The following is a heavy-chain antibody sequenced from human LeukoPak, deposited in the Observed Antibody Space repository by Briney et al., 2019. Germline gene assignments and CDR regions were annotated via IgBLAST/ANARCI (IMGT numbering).Heavy chain of an antibody. CDR3: ARDGGKITIFGVVILYYFDY. V-gene: IGHV3-30-3*01. CDR1: GFTFSSYA. CDR2: ISYDGSNK. J-gene: IGHJ4*02. D-gene: IGHD3-3*01. Sequence: PGGSLRLSCAASGFTFSSYAMHWVRQAPGKGLEWVAVISYDGSNKYYADSVKGRFTISRDNSKNTLYLQMNSLRAEDTAVYYRARDGGKITIFGVVILYYFDYWGQGTLVTVSS.